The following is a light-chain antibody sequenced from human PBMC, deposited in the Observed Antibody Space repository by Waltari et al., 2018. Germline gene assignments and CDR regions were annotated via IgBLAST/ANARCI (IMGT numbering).Light chain of an antibody. Sequence: QPVVTQSPSASGTPGQRVTISCSGSSSNSESNPVNWYQQLPGRAPRLLIYSNSHRPSGVPDRFSASTSGRSASLAISGLQSDDEGNYYCASWDYSLNGVVYGGGTKLTVL. CDR1: SSNSESNP. CDR3: ASWDYSLNGVV. V-gene: IGLV1-44*01. CDR2: SNS. J-gene: IGLJ2*01.